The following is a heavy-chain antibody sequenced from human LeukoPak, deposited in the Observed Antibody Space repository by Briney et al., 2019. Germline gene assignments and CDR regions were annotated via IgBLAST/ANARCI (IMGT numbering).Heavy chain of an antibody. D-gene: IGHD3-10*01. CDR1: GFTFSSYW. CDR2: IKQDGSEK. Sequence: PGGSLRLSCAASGFTFSSYWMSWVRQAPGKGLEWVANIKQDGSEKYYVDSVKGRFTISRDNAKNSLYLQMDSLRAEDTAVYYCAKALWFGELGTDYWGLGTQVTVSS. CDR3: AKALWFGELGTDY. V-gene: IGHV3-7*03. J-gene: IGHJ4*02.